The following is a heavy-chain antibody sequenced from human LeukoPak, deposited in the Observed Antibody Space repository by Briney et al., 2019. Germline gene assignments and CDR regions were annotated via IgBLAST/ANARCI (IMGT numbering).Heavy chain of an antibody. CDR3: AKAAGTRFGPPLGYYYYMDV. Sequence: GGSLRLSFAASGFTFDDYAMHWVRQAPGKGLEWVSLISWDGGITYYADSVMGRFTISRDNSQNSLYLQMNSLRAEDTALYYCAKAAGTRFGPPLGYYYYMDVWGKGTTVTVSS. D-gene: IGHD6-13*01. CDR1: GFTFDDYA. CDR2: ISWDGGIT. J-gene: IGHJ6*03. V-gene: IGHV3-43D*03.